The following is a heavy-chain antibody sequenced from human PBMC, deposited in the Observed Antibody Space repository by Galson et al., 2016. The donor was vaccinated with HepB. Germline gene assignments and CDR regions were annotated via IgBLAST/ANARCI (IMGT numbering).Heavy chain of an antibody. D-gene: IGHD1-26*01. V-gene: IGHV1-18*01. CDR2: ISAYNGYT. J-gene: IGHJ6*02. CDR3: ARGGGGTYFENYYYGMDV. Sequence: SVKVSCKASGYTLTSFGITWVRQAPGQGLEWMGWISAYNGYTNYAQKLQGRVTMTTHTSTSTVYLALRSLRSDDTAVYYCARGGGGTYFENYYYGMDVWGQGTTVTVSS. CDR1: GYTLTSFG.